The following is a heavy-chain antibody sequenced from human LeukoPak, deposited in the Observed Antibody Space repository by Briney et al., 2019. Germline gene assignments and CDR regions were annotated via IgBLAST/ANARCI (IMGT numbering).Heavy chain of an antibody. CDR3: ARDFGYYAGDY. Sequence: GGSLRLSCTASGFTFSAYAMAWVRQAPGKGLEWVSCMTDSGGRTSYADSVKGRFTISRDNSKNTLYLQMNSLRAEDTAVYYCARDFGYYAGDYWGQGTLVTVSS. CDR2: MTDSGGRT. V-gene: IGHV3-23*01. D-gene: IGHD3-10*01. J-gene: IGHJ4*02. CDR1: GFTFSAYA.